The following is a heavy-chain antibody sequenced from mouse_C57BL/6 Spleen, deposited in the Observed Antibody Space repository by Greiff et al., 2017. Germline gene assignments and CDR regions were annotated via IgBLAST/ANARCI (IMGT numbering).Heavy chain of an antibody. CDR3: AKHAYYYGSSYVGWYFEV. D-gene: IGHD1-1*01. CDR1: GFSLTSYG. CDR2: IWGGGST. Sequence: VMLVESGPGLVAPSQSLSITCTVSGFSLTSYGVDWVRQPPGKGLEWLGVIWGGGSTNYNSALMSRLSISKDNSKSQVFLKMNSLQTDDTAMYYCAKHAYYYGSSYVGWYFEVWGTGTTVTVSS. V-gene: IGHV2-9*01. J-gene: IGHJ1*03.